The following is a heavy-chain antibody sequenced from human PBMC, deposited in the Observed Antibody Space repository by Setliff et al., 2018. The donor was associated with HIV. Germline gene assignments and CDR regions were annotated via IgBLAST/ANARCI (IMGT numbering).Heavy chain of an antibody. J-gene: IGHJ4*02. CDR2: IYYSGST. V-gene: IGHV4-59*01. CDR1: GGSISSYY. Sequence: PSETLSLTCTVSGGSISSYYWSWIRQSPGKGLEWLGYIYYSGSTNYNPSPKSRVTISVDTSKNQFSLTLNSVTAADTAVYYCARGPAGRLVFLSYWGQGTLVTVSS. D-gene: IGHD6-6*01. CDR3: ARGPAGRLVFLSY.